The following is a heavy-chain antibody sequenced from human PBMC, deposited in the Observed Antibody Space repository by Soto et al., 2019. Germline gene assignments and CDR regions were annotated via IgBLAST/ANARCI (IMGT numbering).Heavy chain of an antibody. Sequence: SETLSLTCTVSGGSISSYYWSWIRQPPGKGLEWIGYIYYSGSTNYNPSLKSRVTISVDTSKNQFSLKLSSVTAADTAVYYCARTQLAPDYYYYYYYMDVWGKGTTVTVSS. CDR1: GGSISSYY. J-gene: IGHJ6*03. D-gene: IGHD6-6*01. CDR3: ARTQLAPDYYYYYYYMDV. CDR2: IYYSGST. V-gene: IGHV4-59*01.